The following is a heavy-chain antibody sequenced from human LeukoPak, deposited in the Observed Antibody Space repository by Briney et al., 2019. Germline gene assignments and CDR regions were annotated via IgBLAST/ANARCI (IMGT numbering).Heavy chain of an antibody. CDR1: GGSFSGYY. Sequence: SETLSLTCAVYGGSFSGYYWSWIRQPPGKGLEWIGEINHSGSTNYNPPLKSRVTISVDTSKNQFSLKLSSVTAADTAVYYCARHPNIYSNYDYWGQGTLVTVSS. CDR3: ARHPNIYSNYDY. CDR2: INHSGST. J-gene: IGHJ4*02. V-gene: IGHV4-34*01. D-gene: IGHD4-11*01.